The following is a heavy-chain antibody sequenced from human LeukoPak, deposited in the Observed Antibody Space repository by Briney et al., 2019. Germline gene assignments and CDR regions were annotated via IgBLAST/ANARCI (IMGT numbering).Heavy chain of an antibody. J-gene: IGHJ4*02. D-gene: IGHD6-13*01. CDR3: ARAWGSSWYGGGIDY. V-gene: IGHV1-69*05. CDR2: IIPIFGTA. CDR1: RGTLISYA. Sequence: SVKVSCKASRGTLISYAISWARQAPGQGHEWMGGIIPIFGTANNAQKFRGRVMINTDESTSTAYIKLSSRTSEGPHVYDCARAWGSSWYGGGIDYWGQGTLVTVSS.